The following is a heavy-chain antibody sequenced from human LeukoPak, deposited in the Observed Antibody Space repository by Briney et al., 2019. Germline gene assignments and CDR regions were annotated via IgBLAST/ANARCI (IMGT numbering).Heavy chain of an antibody. CDR1: GFMFSSSW. Sequence: GSPRLSCAASGFMFSSSWMSWVRQVPGKGLEWVANINQHGSETYYADSVKGRFTISRDNAKNSLFLRMNSLRAEDTAVYYCAKVLGYCSSTSCYTSYYYYGMDVWGQGTTVTVSS. V-gene: IGHV3-7*03. CDR2: INQHGSET. D-gene: IGHD2-2*02. J-gene: IGHJ6*02. CDR3: AKVLGYCSSTSCYTSYYYYGMDV.